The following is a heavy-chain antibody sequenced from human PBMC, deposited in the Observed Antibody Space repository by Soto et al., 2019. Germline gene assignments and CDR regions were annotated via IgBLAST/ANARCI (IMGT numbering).Heavy chain of an antibody. D-gene: IGHD2-2*01. CDR1: GGSISSGGYY. CDR2: IYYSGST. CDR3: ARDGVGNKEKFDY. Sequence: QVQLQESGPGLVKPSQTLSLTCTVSGGSISSGGYYWSWIRQHPGKGLEWIGYIYYSGSTYYNPSLKSRVTISVDTSKNQFSRKLSSVTAADTAVYYCARDGVGNKEKFDYWGQGTLVTVSS. V-gene: IGHV4-31*03. J-gene: IGHJ4*02.